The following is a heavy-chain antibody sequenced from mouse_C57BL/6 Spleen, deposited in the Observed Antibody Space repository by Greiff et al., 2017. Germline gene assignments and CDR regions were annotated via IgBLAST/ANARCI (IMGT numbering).Heavy chain of an antibody. V-gene: IGHV1-15*01. CDR2: IDPETGGT. J-gene: IGHJ1*03. D-gene: IGHD1-1*01. Sequence: SGAELVRPGASVTLSCKASGYTFTDYEMHWVKQTPVHGLEWIGAIDPETGGTAYNQKFKGKAILTADKSSSTAYMELRSLTSEDSAVYYCTNLITTVVDWYFDVWGTGTTVTVSS. CDR3: TNLITTVVDWYFDV. CDR1: GYTFTDYE.